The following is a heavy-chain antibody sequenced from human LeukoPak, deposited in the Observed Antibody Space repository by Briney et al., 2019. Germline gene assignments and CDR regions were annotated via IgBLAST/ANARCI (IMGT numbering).Heavy chain of an antibody. CDR1: GASISSYD. V-gene: IGHV4-59*01. D-gene: IGHD1-1*01. J-gene: IGHJ5*02. CDR3: ARHGGTFDP. Sequence: PSETLSLTCTLSGASISSYDWSCIPQPPGKGLEWIGYAYHSGITNYNPPLKSRVTISVDTSESQFSLRLSSVTAADTAIYYCARHGGTFDPWGQGILVTVSS. CDR2: AYHSGIT.